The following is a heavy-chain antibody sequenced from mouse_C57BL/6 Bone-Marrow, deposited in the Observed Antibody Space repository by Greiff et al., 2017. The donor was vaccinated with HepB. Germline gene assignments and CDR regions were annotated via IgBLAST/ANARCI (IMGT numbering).Heavy chain of an antibody. CDR3: AREGTTVVYFDY. CDR2: ISDGGSYT. CDR1: GFTFSSYA. J-gene: IGHJ2*01. D-gene: IGHD1-1*01. Sequence: DVMLVESGGGLVKPGGSLKLSCAASGFTFSSYAMSWVRQTPEKRLEWVATISDGGSYTYYPDNVKGRFTISRDNAKNNLYLQMSHLKSEDTAIYYCAREGTTVVYFDYWGQGTTLTVSS. V-gene: IGHV5-4*01.